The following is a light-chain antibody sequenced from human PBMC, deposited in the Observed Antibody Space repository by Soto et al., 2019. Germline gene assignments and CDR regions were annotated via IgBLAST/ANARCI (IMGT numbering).Light chain of an antibody. CDR2: DAS. CDR3: QHRSNWPIT. CDR1: QSVSSY. J-gene: IGKJ5*01. V-gene: IGKV3D-11*02. Sequence: EIVLTQSPATLSLSPGERATLSCRASQSVSSYLAWYQQKPGQAPRLLIYDASNRTTGIPARFSGSGPGTDFTLTISSLEPEDFAVYYCQHRSNWPITFGQGTRLEIK.